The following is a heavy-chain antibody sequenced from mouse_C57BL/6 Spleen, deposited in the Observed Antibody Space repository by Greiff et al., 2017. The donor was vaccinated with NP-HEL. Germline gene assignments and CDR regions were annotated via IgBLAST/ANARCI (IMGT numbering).Heavy chain of an antibody. CDR1: GYTFTSYW. CDR3: ARGGGWGFFDY. J-gene: IGHJ2*01. V-gene: IGHV1-61*01. D-gene: IGHD2-3*01. CDR2: IYPSDSET. Sequence: VQLQQSGAELAKPGASVKLSCKASGYTFTSYWMDWVKQRPGQGLEWIGNIYPSDSETHYNQKFKDKATLTVDKSSSTAYMQLSSLTSEDSAVYYCARGGGWGFFDYWGQGTTLTVSS.